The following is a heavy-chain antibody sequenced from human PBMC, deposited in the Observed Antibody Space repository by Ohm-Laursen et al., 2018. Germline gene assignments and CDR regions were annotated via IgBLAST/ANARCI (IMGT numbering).Heavy chain of an antibody. CDR1: GFTFSSYA. J-gene: IGHJ4*02. CDR2: ISGSGGST. Sequence: GSLRLSCTASGFTFSSYAMSWVRQAPGKGLEWVSAISGSGGSTYYADSVKGRFTISRDNSKNALYLQMNSLRAEDTAVYYCAPLAGATTQPFDYWGQGTLVTVSS. D-gene: IGHD1-26*01. V-gene: IGHV3-23*01. CDR3: APLAGATTQPFDY.